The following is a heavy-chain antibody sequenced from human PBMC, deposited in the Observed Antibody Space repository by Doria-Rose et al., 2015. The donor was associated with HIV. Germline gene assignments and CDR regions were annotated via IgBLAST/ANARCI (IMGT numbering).Heavy chain of an antibody. CDR2: IFYTVST. D-gene: IGHD2-2*01. V-gene: IGHV4-59*01. Sequence: QVQLQEDGPGLVKPSETLSLTCSVSGGSISHYYWRWIRQPPCKWLEYTGDIFYTVSTNYSPSLKSRVSISIDTSKNKFSLRLSSVTAADTAVYYCARVLSRTYDYWGQGTLVTVSS. CDR1: GGSISHYY. CDR3: ARVLSRTYDY. J-gene: IGHJ4*02.